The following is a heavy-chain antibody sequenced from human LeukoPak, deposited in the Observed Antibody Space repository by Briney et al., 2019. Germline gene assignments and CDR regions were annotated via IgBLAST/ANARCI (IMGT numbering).Heavy chain of an antibody. CDR3: ARVVVSSSWYSDY. CDR1: GGSISSSSYY. J-gene: IGHJ4*02. V-gene: IGHV4-39*01. CDR2: IYYSGST. D-gene: IGHD6-13*01. Sequence: SSETLSLTCTVSGGSISSSSYYWGWIRQPPGKGLEWIGSIYYSGSTYYNPSLKSRVTISVDTSKNQFSLKLSSVTAADTAVYYCARVVVSSSWYSDYWGQGTLVTVSS.